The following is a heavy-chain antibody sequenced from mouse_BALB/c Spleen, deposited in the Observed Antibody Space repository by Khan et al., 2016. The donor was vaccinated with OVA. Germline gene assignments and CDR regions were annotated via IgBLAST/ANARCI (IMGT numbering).Heavy chain of an antibody. Sequence: QIQLVQSGPDLKKPGETVKISCKASGYTFTNYGINWVKQAPGKGLKWRGWIYTYTGEPTYADDFKGRFAFSLETSASTAYLQINNLKNEDTATHFCASGVLRAIDFWGQVTSFPVSS. J-gene: IGHJ4*01. D-gene: IGHD2-14*01. V-gene: IGHV9-3-1*01. CDR2: IYTYTGEP. CDR1: GYTFTNYG. CDR3: ASGVLRAIDF.